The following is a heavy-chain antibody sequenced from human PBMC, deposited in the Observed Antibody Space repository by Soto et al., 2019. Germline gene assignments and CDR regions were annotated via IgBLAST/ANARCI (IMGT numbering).Heavy chain of an antibody. Sequence: GGSLRLSCAASGFTFSSYGMHWVRQAPGKGLEWVAVIWYDGSNKYYADSVKGRFTISRDNSKNTLYLQMNSLRAEDTAVYYCARDGMHYYGSGSYYSAFDIWGQGTMVTVSS. CDR3: ARDGMHYYGSGSYYSAFDI. CDR2: IWYDGSNK. CDR1: GFTFSSYG. D-gene: IGHD3-10*01. V-gene: IGHV3-33*01. J-gene: IGHJ3*02.